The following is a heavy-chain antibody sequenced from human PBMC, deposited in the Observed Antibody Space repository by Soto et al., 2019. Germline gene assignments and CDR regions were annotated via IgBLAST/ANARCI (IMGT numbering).Heavy chain of an antibody. CDR3: ARKIKAYYCGSGSVLKWPDWFDP. J-gene: IGHJ5*02. Sequence: LTCAVYGGSFSGYYWSWIRQPPGKGLEWIGEINHSGSTNYNPSLKSRVTISVDTSKNQFSLKLSSVTAADTAVYYCARKIKAYYCGSGSVLKWPDWFDPWGQGTLVTVSS. CDR1: GGSFSGYY. V-gene: IGHV4-34*01. D-gene: IGHD3-10*01. CDR2: INHSGST.